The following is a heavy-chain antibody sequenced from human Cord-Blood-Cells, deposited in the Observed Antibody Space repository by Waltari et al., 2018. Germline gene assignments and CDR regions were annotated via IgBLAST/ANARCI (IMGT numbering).Heavy chain of an antibody. Sequence: QVQLQESGPGLVKPSETLSLTCPVSGGSVSSGSYYWSWIRQPPGKGLEWIGYIYYSGSTNYNPSLKSRVTISVDTSKNQFSLKLSSVTAADTAVYYCARGYCSSTSCHDAFDIWGQGTMVTVSS. V-gene: IGHV4-61*01. D-gene: IGHD2-2*01. CDR3: ARGYCSSTSCHDAFDI. CDR1: GGSVSSGSYY. CDR2: IYYSGST. J-gene: IGHJ3*02.